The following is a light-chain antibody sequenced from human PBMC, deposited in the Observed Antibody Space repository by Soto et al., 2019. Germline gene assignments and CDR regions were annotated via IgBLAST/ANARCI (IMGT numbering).Light chain of an antibody. CDR3: ATRDTGTGV. CDR1: SSNIGDNY. Sequence: QSVLTQPPSVSAAPGQKVTISCAGSSSNIGDNYVSWYQQFPGTAPKLLIYDNNKRPSGIPYRFSGSKSGTSATLGITGLQTGDEAEYYCATRDTGTGVFGGGTKVTVL. J-gene: IGLJ3*02. CDR2: DNN. V-gene: IGLV1-51*01.